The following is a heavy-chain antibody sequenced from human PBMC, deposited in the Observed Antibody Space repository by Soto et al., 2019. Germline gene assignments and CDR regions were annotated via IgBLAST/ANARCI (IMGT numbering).Heavy chain of an antibody. D-gene: IGHD5-12*01. J-gene: IGHJ6*02. CDR2: ISSSSSYT. CDR1: GFTFSDYY. CDR3: ARDQDSGYDPEQSDYYYYGMDV. V-gene: IGHV3-11*06. Sequence: PGGSLRLSCAASGFTFSDYYMSWIRQAPGKGLEWVSYISSSSSYTNYADSVKGRFTISRDNAKNSLYLQMNSLRAEDTAVYYCARDQDSGYDPEQSDYYYYGMDVWGQGTTVTVSS.